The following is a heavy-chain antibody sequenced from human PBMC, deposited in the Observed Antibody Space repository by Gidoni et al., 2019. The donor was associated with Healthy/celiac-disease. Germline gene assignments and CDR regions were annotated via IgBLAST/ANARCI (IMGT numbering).Heavy chain of an antibody. V-gene: IGHV1-69*04. D-gene: IGHD5-12*01. CDR2: IIPILGIA. CDR3: ARETLRGGMATIFGY. CDR1: GGTFSSYA. Sequence: QVQLVQSGAEVKKPGSSVKVSCKASGGTFSSYAISWVRQAPGQGLEWMGRIIPILGIANYAQKFQGRVTITADKSTSTAYMELSSLRSEDTAVYYCARETLRGGMATIFGYWGQGTLVTVSS. J-gene: IGHJ4*02.